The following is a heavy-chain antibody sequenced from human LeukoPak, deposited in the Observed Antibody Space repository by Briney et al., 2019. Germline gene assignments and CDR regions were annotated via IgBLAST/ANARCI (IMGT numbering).Heavy chain of an antibody. Sequence: GASVKVSCKASGYTFTSYGISWVRQAPGQGLEWMGWISAYNGNTNYAQKLQGRVTMTTDTSTSTAYMELRSLRSDDTAVYYCARSGLLWFGELLSPPDDDAFDIWGQGTMVTVSS. J-gene: IGHJ3*02. CDR2: ISAYNGNT. CDR3: ARSGLLWFGELLSPPDDDAFDI. V-gene: IGHV1-18*01. D-gene: IGHD3-10*01. CDR1: GYTFTSYG.